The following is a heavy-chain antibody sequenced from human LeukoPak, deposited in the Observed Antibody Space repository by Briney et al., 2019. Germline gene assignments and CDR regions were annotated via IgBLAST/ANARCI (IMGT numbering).Heavy chain of an antibody. J-gene: IGHJ6*03. CDR1: GGSFSGYY. D-gene: IGHD3-3*01. V-gene: IGHV4-34*01. CDR3: ARGYYDFWSGYSPSRYYYYYMDV. Sequence: SETLSLTCAVYGGSFSGYYWSWIRQPPGKGLEWIGEINHSGSTNYNPSLKSRVTISVDTSKNQFSLKLSSVAAADTAVYYCARGYYDFWSGYSPSRYYYYYMDVWGKGTTVTVSS. CDR2: INHSGST.